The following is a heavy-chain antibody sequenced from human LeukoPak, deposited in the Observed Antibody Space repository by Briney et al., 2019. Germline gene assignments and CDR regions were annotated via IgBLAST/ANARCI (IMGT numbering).Heavy chain of an antibody. D-gene: IGHD3-22*01. CDR2: IWYDGSTK. V-gene: IGHV3-33*01. J-gene: IGHJ4*02. CDR3: ARKKDTFDFYDSSGLDY. Sequence: GESLRLSCAASGFTFSTDGMHWVRQAPGKGLEWVANIWYDGSTKYYADSVKGRFTISRDNSRNTLYLQMNSLRAEDTAVYYCARKKDTFDFYDSSGLDYWGQGALVTVSS. CDR1: GFTFSTDG.